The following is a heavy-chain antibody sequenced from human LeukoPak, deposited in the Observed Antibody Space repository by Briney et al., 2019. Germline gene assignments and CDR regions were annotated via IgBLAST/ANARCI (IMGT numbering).Heavy chain of an antibody. J-gene: IGHJ3*01. CDR2: IYHSGST. Sequence: SETLSLTCTVSVGSISSDFWGWIRQPPGKGLEYIGYIYHSGSTTYNPALKSRLTISLDKSNNQFSLNLSSVTAADTAMYYCARYKTTVVLGAFDVWGQGTMVTVSS. CDR3: ARYKTTVVLGAFDV. D-gene: IGHD4-23*01. CDR1: VGSISSDF. V-gene: IGHV4-59*01.